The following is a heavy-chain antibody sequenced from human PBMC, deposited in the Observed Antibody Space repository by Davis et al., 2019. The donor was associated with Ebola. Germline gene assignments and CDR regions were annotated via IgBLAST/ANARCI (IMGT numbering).Heavy chain of an antibody. V-gene: IGHV3-23*01. CDR1: GFTFSRYA. Sequence: GGSLRLSCTASGFTFSRYAMSWVRQAPGEGLEWVSSITGYGTSAFYADSVKGRFSISRDNSKDMVYLQMDSLRAEDTAVYHCARVNALTGYSRFDSWGQGTLVTVSS. J-gene: IGHJ5*01. CDR3: ARVNALTGYSRFDS. CDR2: ITGYGTSA. D-gene: IGHD3-9*01.